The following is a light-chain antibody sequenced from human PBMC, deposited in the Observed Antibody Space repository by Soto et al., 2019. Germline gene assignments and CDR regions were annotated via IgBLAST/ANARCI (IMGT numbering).Light chain of an antibody. V-gene: IGKV3-11*01. CDR2: DAS. J-gene: IGKJ1*01. Sequence: IVLTQSPATLSLYPGERATLSCRASQSVSSYLAWYQQTPGQAPRLLIYDASNRATGIPARFSGSGSGTDFTLTISSLEPEDFAVYYCQQRSNWPPTFGQGTKVDIK. CDR1: QSVSSY. CDR3: QQRSNWPPT.